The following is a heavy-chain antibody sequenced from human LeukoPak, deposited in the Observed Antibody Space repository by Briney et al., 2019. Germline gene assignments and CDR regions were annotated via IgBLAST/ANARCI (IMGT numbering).Heavy chain of an antibody. Sequence: GESLKISCKGSGDIFSRYWIGWVRQMPGKGLEWMGIIYPGDSDTRYNPSFQGQVTISADKSISTAYLQWSGLKASDTAIYYCARHRVSVTMVRGVSYYYGIDVWGQGTTVTVSS. V-gene: IGHV5-51*01. CDR3: ARHRVSVTMVRGVSYYYGIDV. J-gene: IGHJ6*02. CDR2: IYPGDSDT. D-gene: IGHD3-10*01. CDR1: GDIFSRYW.